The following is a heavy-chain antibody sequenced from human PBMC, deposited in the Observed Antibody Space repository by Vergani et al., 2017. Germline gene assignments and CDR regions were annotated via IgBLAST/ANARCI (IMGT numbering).Heavy chain of an antibody. CDR3: ARDERRPWSSSWARFEY. Sequence: QVKLQESGPGLLKPSQTLSLTCTVSGESIRSGSHYWSWIRQPAGKGPEWIGSLHHNGATSHNPSLRSRVTMSVDTSKNQFSLSLNSVTAADTAIYYCARDERRPWSSSWARFEYWGLGIPVTVSS. CDR2: LHHNGAT. J-gene: IGHJ4*02. D-gene: IGHD6-13*01. CDR1: GESIRSGSHY. V-gene: IGHV4-61*02.